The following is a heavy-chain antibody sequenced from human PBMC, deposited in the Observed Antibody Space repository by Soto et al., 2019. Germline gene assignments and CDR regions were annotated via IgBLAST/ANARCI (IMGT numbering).Heavy chain of an antibody. J-gene: IGHJ4*02. CDR1: GFTFSSYG. D-gene: IGHD2-2*02. Sequence: PGGSLRLSCAASGFTFSSYGMHWVRQAPGKGLERVAVISYDGSNKYYADSVKGRFTISRDNSKNTLYLQMNSLRAEDTAVYYCAKEGYRDGYFDYWGQGTLVTVSS. CDR2: ISYDGSNK. CDR3: AKEGYRDGYFDY. V-gene: IGHV3-30*18.